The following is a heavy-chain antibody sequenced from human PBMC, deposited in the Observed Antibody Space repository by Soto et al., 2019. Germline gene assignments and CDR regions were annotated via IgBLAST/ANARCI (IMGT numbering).Heavy chain of an antibody. Sequence: XSVKVSCKASVYSFTSYAMHWVRQAPGQSLEWMGWINAGNGNTKYSQKFQGRVTITRDTSASTAYMELSSLRSEDTAVYYCARDPRFWSGPYDSWGQGTLVTVSS. D-gene: IGHD3-3*01. V-gene: IGHV1-3*01. CDR1: VYSFTSYA. CDR3: ARDPRFWSGPYDS. J-gene: IGHJ4*02. CDR2: INAGNGNT.